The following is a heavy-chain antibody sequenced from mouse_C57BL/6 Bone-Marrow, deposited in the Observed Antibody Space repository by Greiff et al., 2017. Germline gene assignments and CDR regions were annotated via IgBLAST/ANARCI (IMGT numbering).Heavy chain of an antibody. Sequence: QVQLKQPGAELVKPGASVKLSCKASGYTFTSYWMHWVKQRPGRGLEWIGRIDPNSGGTKYNEKFKSKATLTVDKPSSTAYMQLSSLTSEDSAVYYCARLGGYGSSHFDYWGQGTTLTVSS. V-gene: IGHV1-72*01. CDR3: ARLGGYGSSHFDY. CDR1: GYTFTSYW. J-gene: IGHJ2*01. CDR2: IDPNSGGT. D-gene: IGHD1-1*01.